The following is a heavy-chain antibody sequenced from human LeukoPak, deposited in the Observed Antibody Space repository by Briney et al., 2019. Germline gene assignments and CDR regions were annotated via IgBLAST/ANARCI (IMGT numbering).Heavy chain of an antibody. Sequence: GASVKVSCKASGYTFTSYGISGVRQAPGQGREWMGWISAYNGNTNYAQKLQGRVTMTTDTSTSTAYMELRSLRSDDTAVYYCARYSYDSSGYYLFAFDIWGQGTMVTVSS. CDR1: GYTFTSYG. CDR2: ISAYNGNT. V-gene: IGHV1-18*01. D-gene: IGHD3-22*01. CDR3: ARYSYDSSGYYLFAFDI. J-gene: IGHJ3*02.